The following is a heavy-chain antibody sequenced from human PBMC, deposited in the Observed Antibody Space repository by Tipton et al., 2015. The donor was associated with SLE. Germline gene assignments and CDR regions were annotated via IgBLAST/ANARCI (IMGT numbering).Heavy chain of an antibody. D-gene: IGHD3-10*01. J-gene: IGHJ4*02. CDR1: GDSVRSGSHY. CDR2: VHNSGST. V-gene: IGHV4-61*01. Sequence: TLSLTCTVSGDSVRSGSHYWSWVRQSPGKGLEWIGYVHNSGSTNYNPSLNSRVTISLHTSKNQFSLNLKSVTAVDSAVYYCARLSYYTSGSHSKFDYWGRGTLVTVYS. CDR3: ARLSYYTSGSHSKFDY.